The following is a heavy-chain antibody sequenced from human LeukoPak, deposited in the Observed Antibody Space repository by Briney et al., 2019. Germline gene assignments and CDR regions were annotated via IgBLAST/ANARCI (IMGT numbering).Heavy chain of an antibody. J-gene: IGHJ4*02. V-gene: IGHV3-21*04. CDR1: GFTFSSYS. D-gene: IGHD1-26*01. CDR2: ISSISSYI. CDR3: AREPVGATTPGQDY. Sequence: GGSLRLSCAASGFTFSSYSMNWVRQAPGKGLEWVSSISSISSYIFYAGSVKGRFTISRDNAKNSLYLQMNSLRAEDTAVYYCAREPVGATTPGQDYWGQGTLVTVSS.